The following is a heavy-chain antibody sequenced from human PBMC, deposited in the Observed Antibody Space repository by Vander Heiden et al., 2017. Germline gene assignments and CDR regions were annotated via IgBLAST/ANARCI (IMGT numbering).Heavy chain of an antibody. CDR1: GYTFTSYY. D-gene: IGHD2-15*01. CDR3: ARGLGLYCSGGSCLGY. J-gene: IGHJ4*02. V-gene: IGHV1-46*03. CDR2: INPSSGST. Sequence: QVQLVQSGAEVKTPGASVKVSCPASGYTFTSYYIPWVRQVPGQGLEWMGIINPSSGSTSYAQKFQGRVTMTRDTSTSTVYMELSSLRSEDTAVYYCARGLGLYCSGGSCLGYWGQGTLVTVSS.